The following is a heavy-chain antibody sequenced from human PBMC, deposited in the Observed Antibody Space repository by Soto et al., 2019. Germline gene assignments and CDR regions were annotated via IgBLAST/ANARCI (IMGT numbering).Heavy chain of an antibody. J-gene: IGHJ6*02. CDR1: GFTFSSYG. Sequence: PGGSLRLSCAASGFTFSSYGMHWVRQAPGKGLEWVAVIWYDGSNKYYADSVKGRFTISRDNSKNTLYLHMNSLRAEDTAVYYCARDKNAAAGRYYGMDVCGPGPTRTVSS. CDR2: IWYDGSNK. CDR3: ARDKNAAAGRYYGMDV. V-gene: IGHV3-33*01. D-gene: IGHD6-13*01.